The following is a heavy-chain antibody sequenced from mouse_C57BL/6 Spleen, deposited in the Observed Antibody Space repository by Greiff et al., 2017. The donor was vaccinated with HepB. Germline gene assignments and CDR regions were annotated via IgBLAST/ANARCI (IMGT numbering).Heavy chain of an antibody. Sequence: VQRVESGPELVKPGASVKISCKASGYAFSSSWMNWVKQRPGKGLEWIGRIYPGDGDTNYNGKFKGKATLTADKSSSTAYMQLSSLTSEDSAVYFCARSNGGGDYFDYWGQGTTLTVSS. J-gene: IGHJ2*01. CDR2: IYPGDGDT. CDR1: GYAFSSSW. CDR3: ARSNGGGDYFDY. V-gene: IGHV1-82*01.